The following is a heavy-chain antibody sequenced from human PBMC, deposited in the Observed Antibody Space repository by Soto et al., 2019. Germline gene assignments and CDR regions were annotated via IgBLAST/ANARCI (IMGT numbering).Heavy chain of an antibody. Sequence: GGSLRLSCAASGFTFSSYSMNWVRQAPGKGLEWVSSISSSSSYIYYADSVKGRFTISRDNAKNSLYLQMNSLRAEDTAVYYCARDDTAMLYYYYYYMDVWGKGTTVTVSS. CDR3: ARDDTAMLYYYYYYMDV. V-gene: IGHV3-21*01. D-gene: IGHD5-18*01. CDR1: GFTFSSYS. J-gene: IGHJ6*03. CDR2: ISSSSSYI.